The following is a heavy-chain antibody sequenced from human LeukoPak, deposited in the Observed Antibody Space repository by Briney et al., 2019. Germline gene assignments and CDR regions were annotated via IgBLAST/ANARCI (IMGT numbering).Heavy chain of an antibody. CDR3: ARGGLRFYGAHFDY. V-gene: IGHV1-8*01. CDR2: MNPNSGNT. Sequence: ASVKVSCKASGFTFTTYDINWVRQATGQGLEWMGWMNPNSGNTGYAQKFQGRATMTTNTSISTAYMELSSLRSEDTAVYYCARGGLRFYGAHFDYWGQGTLVTVSS. CDR1: GFTFTTYD. D-gene: IGHD4-17*01. J-gene: IGHJ4*02.